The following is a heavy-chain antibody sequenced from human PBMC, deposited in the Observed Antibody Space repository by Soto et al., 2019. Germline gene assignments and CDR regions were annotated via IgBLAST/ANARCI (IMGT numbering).Heavy chain of an antibody. Sequence: ASVKVSCKASGYTFTSYGISWVRQAPGQGLEWMGWISAYNGNTNYAQKLQGRVTMTTDTSTSTAYMELRSLRSDDTAVYYCARARFTMVRGVAISIDYWGQGTLVTVSS. CDR3: ARARFTMVRGVAISIDY. CDR2: ISAYNGNT. J-gene: IGHJ4*02. CDR1: GYTFTSYG. D-gene: IGHD3-10*01. V-gene: IGHV1-18*01.